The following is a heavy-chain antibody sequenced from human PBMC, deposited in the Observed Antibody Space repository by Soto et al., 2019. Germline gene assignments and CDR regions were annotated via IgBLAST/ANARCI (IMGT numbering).Heavy chain of an antibody. CDR1: GFTFSSYA. V-gene: IGHV3-23*01. CDR3: AKARAAAGPYYCYGMDV. Sequence: PGGSLRLSCAASGFTFSSYAMSGVRQAPGKGLEWVSAISGSGGSTYYANSVKGRFTISRDNSKNTLYLQMNSLRAEDTAVYYCAKARAAAGPYYCYGMDVWGQGTTVTVSS. CDR2: ISGSGGST. J-gene: IGHJ6*02. D-gene: IGHD6-13*01.